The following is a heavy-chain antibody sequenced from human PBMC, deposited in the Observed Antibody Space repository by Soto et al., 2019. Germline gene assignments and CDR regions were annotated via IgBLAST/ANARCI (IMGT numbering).Heavy chain of an antibody. J-gene: IGHJ3*02. CDR1: GYSFTRYW. V-gene: IGHV5-51*01. D-gene: IGHD3-3*01. Sequence: GESLKISCKVSGYSFTRYWIGWVRQMPGKGLEWMGIIYPGDSDTRYSPSFQGQVTISADKSISTAYLQWSSLKASDTAMYYCARPLTIFGVVISPDAFDIWGQGTMVTVSS. CDR2: IYPGDSDT. CDR3: ARPLTIFGVVISPDAFDI.